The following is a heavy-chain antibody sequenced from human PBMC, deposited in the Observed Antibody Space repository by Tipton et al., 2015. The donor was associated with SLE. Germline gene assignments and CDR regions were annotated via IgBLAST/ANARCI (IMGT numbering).Heavy chain of an antibody. J-gene: IGHJ6*03. D-gene: IGHD6-13*01. CDR2: FYTSGST. CDR1: GGSISSVGYY. CDR3: ARVAAATGRGNYFYYYMDV. Sequence: TLSLTCTVSGGSISSVGYYWSWIRQPAGKGLEWIGRFYTSGSTKYNPSLKSRVTVSVDPSKNQFSLNLSSVTAADTAVYYCARVAAATGRGNYFYYYMDVWGKGTTVTVSS. V-gene: IGHV4-61*02.